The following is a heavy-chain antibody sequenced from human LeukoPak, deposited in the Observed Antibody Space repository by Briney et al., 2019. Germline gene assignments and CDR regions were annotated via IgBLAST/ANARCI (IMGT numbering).Heavy chain of an antibody. CDR2: MSYSGRDT. J-gene: IGHJ4*02. CDR1: VLIFGDYT. Sequence: PGGSLTLSCAASVLIFGDYTMGWVRQAPWKGLEWVSTMSYSGRDTYYADSVKGRFTISRDNSKNTLYLQMNSLRAEDTAVFYCAKIPPGYCSAGSCYLDYWGQGTLVTVSS. V-gene: IGHV3-23*01. CDR3: AKIPPGYCSAGSCYLDY. D-gene: IGHD2-15*01.